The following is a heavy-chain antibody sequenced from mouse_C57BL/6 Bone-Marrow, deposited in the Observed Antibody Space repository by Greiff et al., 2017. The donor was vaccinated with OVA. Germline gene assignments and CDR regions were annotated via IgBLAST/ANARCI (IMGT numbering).Heavy chain of an antibody. V-gene: IGHV1-42*01. Sequence: VQLQQSGPELVKPGASVKISCKASGYSFTGYYMNWVKQSPEKSLEWIGEINPSTGGTTYNQKFKAKATLTVDKSSSTAYRQLKNLTSEDYEVYYCARSGWLLRWDDFDYWGQGTTLTVSS. J-gene: IGHJ2*01. CDR2: INPSTGGT. CDR3: ARSGWLLRWDDFDY. D-gene: IGHD2-3*01. CDR1: GYSFTGYY.